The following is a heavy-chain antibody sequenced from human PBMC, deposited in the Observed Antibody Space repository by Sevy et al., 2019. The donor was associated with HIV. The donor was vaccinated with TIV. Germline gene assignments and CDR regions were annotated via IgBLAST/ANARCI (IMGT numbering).Heavy chain of an antibody. CDR3: ARERRSSGIDY. CDR1: EFAFSTYG. CDR2: IWYEGINK. J-gene: IGHJ4*01. V-gene: IGHV3-33*01. D-gene: IGHD3-10*01. Sequence: GGSLRLSCTASEFAFSTYGMHWVRQAPGKGLEWVAIIWYEGINKDYAEPVKGRFTISRDNSKNTLYLQMNSLRVDDTGEYYCARERRSSGIDYWGQGTLVTVSS.